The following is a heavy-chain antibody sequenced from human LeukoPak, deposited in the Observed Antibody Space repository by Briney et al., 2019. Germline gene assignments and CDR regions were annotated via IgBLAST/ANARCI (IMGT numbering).Heavy chain of an antibody. CDR2: IYHSRST. J-gene: IGHJ4*02. D-gene: IGHD4-17*01. CDR3: ARRLARRGYGDYCDY. Sequence: SETLSLTCTVSGGSISGYYWSWIRQPPGKGLEWIGYIYHSRSTNYNPSLKSRVTISVDTSKNQFSLKLSSVTAADTAVYYCARRLARRGYGDYCDYWGQGTLVTVSS. V-gene: IGHV4-59*08. CDR1: GGSISGYY.